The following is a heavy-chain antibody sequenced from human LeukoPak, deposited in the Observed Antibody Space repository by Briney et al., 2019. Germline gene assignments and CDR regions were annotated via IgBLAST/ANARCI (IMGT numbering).Heavy chain of an antibody. CDR2: INPNSGGT. CDR3: ARDFRAQYYGALH. J-gene: IGHJ4*02. CDR1: GYTFTGYY. V-gene: IGHV1-2*02. D-gene: IGHD4-17*01. Sequence: GASVKVSCKASGYTFTGYYMHWVRQAPGQGLEWMGWINPNSGGTNYAQKLQGRVTMTTDTSTSTAYMELRSLRSDDTAVYYCARDFRAQYYGALHWGQGTLVTVSS.